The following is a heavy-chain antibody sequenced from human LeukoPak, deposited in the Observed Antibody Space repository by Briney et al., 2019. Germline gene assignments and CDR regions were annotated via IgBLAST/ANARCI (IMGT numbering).Heavy chain of an antibody. J-gene: IGHJ4*02. Sequence: SETLSLTCAVSGYSISSGYYWGWIRQPPGKGLEWIGSIYHSGSTYYNPSLKSRVTISVDTSKNQFSLKLSSVTAADTAVYYCARNEQQLLADYWGQGTLVTVSS. CDR1: GYSISSGYY. D-gene: IGHD6-13*01. CDR3: ARNEQQLLADY. V-gene: IGHV4-38-2*01. CDR2: IYHSGST.